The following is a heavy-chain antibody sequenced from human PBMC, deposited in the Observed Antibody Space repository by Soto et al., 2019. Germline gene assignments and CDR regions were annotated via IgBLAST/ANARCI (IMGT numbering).Heavy chain of an antibody. V-gene: IGHV3-21*01. Sequence: GGSLRLSCAASGFTFSSYSMNWVRQAPGKGLEWVSSISSSSSYIYYADSVKGRFTISRDNAKNSLYLQMNSLRAEDTAVYYCARNIYSSSPWYYGMDVWGQGTTVTVSS. D-gene: IGHD6-13*01. J-gene: IGHJ6*02. CDR1: GFTFSSYS. CDR2: ISSSSSYI. CDR3: ARNIYSSSPWYYGMDV.